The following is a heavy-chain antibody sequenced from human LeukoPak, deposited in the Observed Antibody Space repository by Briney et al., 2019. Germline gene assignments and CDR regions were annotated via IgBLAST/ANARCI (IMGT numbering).Heavy chain of an antibody. Sequence: ASVKVSCKASGYTFTSYDINWVRQATGQGLEWMGWMNPNSGNTGYAQKLQGRVTMTRNTSISTAYMELSSLRSEDTAVYYCARGYMVRGVILVFWGQGTLVTVSS. CDR2: MNPNSGNT. V-gene: IGHV1-8*01. CDR1: GYTFTSYD. CDR3: ARGYMVRGVILVF. D-gene: IGHD3-10*01. J-gene: IGHJ4*02.